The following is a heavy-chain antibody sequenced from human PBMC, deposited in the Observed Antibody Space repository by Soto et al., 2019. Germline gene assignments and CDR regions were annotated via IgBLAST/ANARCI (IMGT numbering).Heavy chain of an antibody. CDR1: GFTFSSYA. V-gene: IGHV3-23*01. Sequence: ELQLLESGGGLVQPGGSPRLSCAASGFTFSSYAMSWVRQAPGKGLEWVSAISGSGGSTYYADSVKGRFTISRDNSKNTLYLQMNSLRAEDTAVYYCAKDPGTAMDPFDYWGQGTLVTVSS. CDR2: ISGSGGST. CDR3: AKDPGTAMDPFDY. J-gene: IGHJ4*02. D-gene: IGHD5-18*01.